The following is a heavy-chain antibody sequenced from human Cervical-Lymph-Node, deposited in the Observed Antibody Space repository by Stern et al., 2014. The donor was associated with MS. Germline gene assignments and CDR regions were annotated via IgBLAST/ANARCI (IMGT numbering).Heavy chain of an antibody. CDR3: AREREVNSGIYVVYYGVDV. CDR2: INAGNGDT. J-gene: IGHJ6*02. D-gene: IGHD1-26*01. V-gene: IGHV1-3*01. CDR1: GYTFTDYT. Sequence: QVQLMQSGAEVKKPGASVTVSCKASGYTFTDYTIHWLRQAPGQRLEWMGWINAGNGDTRYSQWLQGRATITRDTSASTAYMELSSLRSEDTAVYYCAREREVNSGIYVVYYGVDVWGQGTTVTVSS.